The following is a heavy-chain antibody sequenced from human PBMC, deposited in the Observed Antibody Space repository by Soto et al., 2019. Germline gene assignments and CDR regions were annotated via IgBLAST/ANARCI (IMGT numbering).Heavy chain of an antibody. CDR1: GFTFSSYW. J-gene: IGHJ6*02. CDR3: ARDLAPITMIVVEFAGNYGMDV. V-gene: IGHV3-7*01. D-gene: IGHD3-22*01. CDR2: IKQDGSEK. Sequence: PGGSLRLSCAASGFTFSSYWMSWVRQAPGKGLEWVANIKQDGSEKYYVDSVKGRFTISRDNAKNSLYLQMNSLRAEDTAVYYCARDLAPITMIVVEFAGNYGMDVWGQGTTVTVSS.